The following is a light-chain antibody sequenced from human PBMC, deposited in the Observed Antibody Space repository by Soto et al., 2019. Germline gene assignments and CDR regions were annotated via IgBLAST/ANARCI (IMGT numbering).Light chain of an antibody. CDR3: QQYGSSPLT. CDR1: QSVSSSY. Sequence: VFTPSPGPLSLSPGERAALSCRASQSVSSSYLAWYQQKPGQAPRLLIYGASSRATGIPDRFSGSGSGTDFSLTISRLEPEDFAVYYCQQYGSSPLTFGQGTKV. J-gene: IGKJ1*01. CDR2: GAS. V-gene: IGKV3-20*01.